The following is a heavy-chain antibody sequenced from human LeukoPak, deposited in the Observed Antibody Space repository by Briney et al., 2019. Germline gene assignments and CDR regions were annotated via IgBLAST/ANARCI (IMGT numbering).Heavy chain of an antibody. J-gene: IGHJ6*03. D-gene: IGHD6-6*01. Sequence: SETLSLTCTVSGGSISSSSYYWGWIRQPPGKGLEWIGSIYYSGSTYYNPSLKSRVTISVDTSKNQFSLKLSSVTAADTAVYYCARLRSSSRRYYYYYMDVWGKGTTVTVSS. CDR1: GGSISSSSYY. CDR3: ARLRSSSRRYYYYYMDV. V-gene: IGHV4-39*01. CDR2: IYYSGST.